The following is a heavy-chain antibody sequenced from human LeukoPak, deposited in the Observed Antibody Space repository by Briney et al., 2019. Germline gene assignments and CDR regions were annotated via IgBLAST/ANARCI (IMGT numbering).Heavy chain of an antibody. V-gene: IGHV3-21*01. CDR3: ARDLGGATMGTGAFDI. Sequence: GGSLRLSCAASGFTFSSYTMNWVRQAPGKGLEWVSSISSGSRSIFYADSVKGRFTISRDNTKNSLYLQLNSLRAEDTAVYYCARDLGGATMGTGAFDIWGQGTMVTVSP. D-gene: IGHD1-26*01. CDR1: GFTFSSYT. J-gene: IGHJ3*02. CDR2: ISSGSRSI.